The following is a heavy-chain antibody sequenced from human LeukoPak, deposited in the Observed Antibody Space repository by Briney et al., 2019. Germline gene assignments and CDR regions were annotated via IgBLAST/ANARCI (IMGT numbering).Heavy chain of an antibody. CDR3: ARDSQQWLALHFDY. D-gene: IGHD6-19*01. Sequence: PGRSLRLSCAASGFTFSSYGMHWVRQAPGKGLEWVAVIWYDGSNKYYADSVKGRFTLSRDNSKNTLYLQMNSLRAEDTAVYYCARDSQQWLALHFDYWGQGTLVTVSS. CDR2: IWYDGSNK. J-gene: IGHJ4*02. CDR1: GFTFSSYG. V-gene: IGHV3-33*01.